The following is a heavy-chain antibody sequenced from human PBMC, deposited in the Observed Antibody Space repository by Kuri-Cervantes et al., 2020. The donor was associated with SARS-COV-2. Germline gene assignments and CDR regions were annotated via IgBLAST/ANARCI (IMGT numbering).Heavy chain of an antibody. D-gene: IGHD2-21*02. V-gene: IGHV3-64*02. CDR3: ARDTRRRSGDLPFDY. CDR2: ISSNGGST. CDR1: GFTFSSYA. Sequence: ETLSLTCAASGFTFSSYAMRWVRQAPGKGLEYVSAISSNGGSTYYADSVKGRFTISRDNAKNSLYLQMNSLRAEDTALYYCARDTRRRSGDLPFDYWGQGTLVTVSS. J-gene: IGHJ4*02.